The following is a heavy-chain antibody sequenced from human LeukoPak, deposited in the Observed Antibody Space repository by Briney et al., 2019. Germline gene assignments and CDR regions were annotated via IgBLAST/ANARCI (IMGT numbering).Heavy chain of an antibody. V-gene: IGHV3-7*01. D-gene: IGHD6-19*01. CDR3: ARWRIIAVAARDYFDY. CDR1: GFTFSNYW. Sequence: GGSLRLSCAASGFTFSNYWMNWVRQAPGKGMEWVAIIEKDGSEILYVDSVKGRFTISRDNAKNSLYLQMNSLRAEDTAVYYCARWRIIAVAARDYFDYWGQGTLVTVSS. CDR2: IEKDGSEI. J-gene: IGHJ4*02.